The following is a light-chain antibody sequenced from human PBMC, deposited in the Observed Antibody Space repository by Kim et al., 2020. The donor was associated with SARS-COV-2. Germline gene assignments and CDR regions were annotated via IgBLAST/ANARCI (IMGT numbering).Light chain of an antibody. V-gene: IGKV3-20*01. J-gene: IGKJ5*01. CDR1: QSVSSSY. CDR2: GAS. Sequence: EIVLTQSPGTLSLSPGERATLSCRASQSVSSSYLAWYQQKPGQAPRLLIYGASSRATGIPDRFSGSGSGTDFTLTISRLEPEDFAVYYCQQYCSSHFGQGTRLEIK. CDR3: QQYCSSH.